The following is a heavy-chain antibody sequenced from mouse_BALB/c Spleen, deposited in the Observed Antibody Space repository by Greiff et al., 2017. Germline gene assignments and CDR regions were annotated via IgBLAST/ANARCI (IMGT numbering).Heavy chain of an antibody. CDR2: INPSNGRT. D-gene: IGHD2-4*01. V-gene: IGHV1S81*02. CDR3: TNYDYGY. CDR1: GYTFTSYW. Sequence: QVQLQQPGAELVKPGASVKLSCKASGYTFTSYWMHWVKQRPGQGLEWIGEINPSNGRTNYNEKFKSKATLTVDKSSSTAYMQLSSLTSEDSAVYYCTNYDYGYWGQGTTLTVSS. J-gene: IGHJ2*01.